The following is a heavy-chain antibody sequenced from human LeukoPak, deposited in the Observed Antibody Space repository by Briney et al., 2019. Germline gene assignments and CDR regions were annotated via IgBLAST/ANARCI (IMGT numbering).Heavy chain of an antibody. Sequence: PSETLSLTCTVSGGSISSYYWSWIRLPPGKGLEWIGYIYYTGATYYNPSLKSRVTISLDTSKNQFSLRLSSVTAADAAVYYCARAGYSYGTGYYFDYWGQGALVTVSS. CDR3: ARAGYSYGTGYYFDY. CDR1: GGSISSYY. D-gene: IGHD5-18*01. J-gene: IGHJ4*02. CDR2: IYYTGAT. V-gene: IGHV4-59*01.